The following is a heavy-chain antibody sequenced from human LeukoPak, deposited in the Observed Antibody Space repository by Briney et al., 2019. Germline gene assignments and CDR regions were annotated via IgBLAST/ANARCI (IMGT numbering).Heavy chain of an antibody. V-gene: IGHV3-30-3*01. Sequence: GGSLRLSCAASGFTFSSYAMHWVRQAPGKGLEWVAVISYDGSNKYYADSVKGRFTISRDNSKNTLYLQMNSLRAEDTAVYYCARDLGSVVAAGALGYWGQGTLVTVSS. J-gene: IGHJ4*02. D-gene: IGHD2-15*01. CDR3: ARDLGSVVAAGALGY. CDR2: ISYDGSNK. CDR1: GFTFSSYA.